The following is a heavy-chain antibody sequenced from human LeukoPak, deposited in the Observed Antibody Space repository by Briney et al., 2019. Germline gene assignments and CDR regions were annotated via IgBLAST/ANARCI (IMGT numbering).Heavy chain of an antibody. CDR2: IYSGGST. J-gene: IGHJ6*03. CDR3: ARDGVEMATITQSQRLKIYYYYYMDV. Sequence: GGSLRLSCAASGFTVSSNYMSWVRQAPGKGLEWVSVIYSGGSTYYADSVKGRFTIPRDNSKNTLYLQMNSLRAEDTAVYYCARDGVEMATITQSQRLKIYYYYYMDVWGKGTTVTVSS. D-gene: IGHD5-24*01. V-gene: IGHV3-66*02. CDR1: GFTVSSNY.